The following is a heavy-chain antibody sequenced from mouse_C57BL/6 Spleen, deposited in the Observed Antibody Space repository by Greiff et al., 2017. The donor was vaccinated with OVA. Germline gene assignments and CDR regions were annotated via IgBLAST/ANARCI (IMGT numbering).Heavy chain of an antibody. D-gene: IGHD1-1*01. Sequence: LVESGAELVKPGASVKISCKASGYAFSSYWMNWVKQRPGKGLEWIGQIYPGDGDTNYNGKFKGKATLTADKSSSTAYMQLSSLTSEDSAVYFCARDGSSSYYYAMDYWGQGTSVTVSS. V-gene: IGHV1-80*01. CDR2: IYPGDGDT. CDR1: GYAFSSYW. J-gene: IGHJ4*01. CDR3: ARDGSSSYYYAMDY.